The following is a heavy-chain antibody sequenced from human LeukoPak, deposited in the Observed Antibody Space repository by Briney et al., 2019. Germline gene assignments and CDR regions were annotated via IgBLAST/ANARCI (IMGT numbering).Heavy chain of an antibody. J-gene: IGHJ4*02. CDR3: ARGWSYGSYYFDY. CDR2: IYYSGST. V-gene: IGHV4-31*03. Sequence: SETLSLTCTVSGGSISSGGYYWRWIRQHPGKGLEWIGYIYYSGSTYYNPSLKSRVTISVDTSKNQFSLKLSSVTAADTAVYYCARGWSYGSYYFDYWGQGTLVTVSS. CDR1: GGSISSGGYY. D-gene: IGHD5-18*01.